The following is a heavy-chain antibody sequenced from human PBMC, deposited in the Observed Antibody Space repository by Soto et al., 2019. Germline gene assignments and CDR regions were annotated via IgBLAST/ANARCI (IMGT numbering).Heavy chain of an antibody. Sequence: PGGSLRLSCAASGFTFSSYAMSWVRQAPGKGLEWVSAISGSGGSTYYADSVKGRFTISRDNSKNTLYLQMNSLRAEDTAVYYCAKDSSSWYVSSYCDYWGQGTLVTVSS. CDR2: ISGSGGST. V-gene: IGHV3-23*01. CDR3: AKDSSSWYVSSYCDY. D-gene: IGHD6-13*01. CDR1: GFTFSSYA. J-gene: IGHJ4*02.